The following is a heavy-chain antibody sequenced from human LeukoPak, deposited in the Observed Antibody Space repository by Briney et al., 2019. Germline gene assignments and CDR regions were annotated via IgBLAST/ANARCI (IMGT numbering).Heavy chain of an antibody. V-gene: IGHV4-59*08. CDR3: ARHMGLGYTYFYPYFDY. D-gene: IGHD1-1*01. CDR1: GGSISSYY. Sequence: SQTLSLTCTVSGGSISSYYWSWIRQPPGKGLEWIGYIYYSGSTNYNPSLKSRVTISVDTSKNQFSLKLSSVTAADTAVYYCARHMGLGYTYFYPYFDYWGQGTLVTVSS. J-gene: IGHJ4*01. CDR2: IYYSGST.